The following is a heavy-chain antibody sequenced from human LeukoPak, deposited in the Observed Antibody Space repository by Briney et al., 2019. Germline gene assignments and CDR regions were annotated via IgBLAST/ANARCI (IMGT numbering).Heavy chain of an antibody. CDR1: GYTFTSYD. CDR2: MNPNSGNT. CDR3: AREAGSTTFET. D-gene: IGHD1-14*01. V-gene: IGHV1-8*01. J-gene: IGHJ5*02. Sequence: ASVKVSCKASGYTFTSYDINWVRQATGQGLEWMGWMNPNSGNTGYAQKFQGRVTMTRNTSISTAYMELSRLRSDDTAVYYCAREAGSTTFETWGQGTLVTVSS.